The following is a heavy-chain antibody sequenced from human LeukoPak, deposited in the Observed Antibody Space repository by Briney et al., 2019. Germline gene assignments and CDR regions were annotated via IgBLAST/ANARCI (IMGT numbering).Heavy chain of an antibody. J-gene: IGHJ4*02. CDR2: ISSSGSTI. V-gene: IGHV3-11*01. CDR3: ARDPVAGTPTDY. D-gene: IGHD6-19*01. CDR1: RFTFSDYY. Sequence: PGGSLRLSCAASRFTFSDYYMSWIRQAPGKGLEWVSYISSSGSTIYYADSVKGRFTISRDNAKNSLYLQMNSLRAEDTAVYYCARDPVAGTPTDYWGQGTLVTVSS.